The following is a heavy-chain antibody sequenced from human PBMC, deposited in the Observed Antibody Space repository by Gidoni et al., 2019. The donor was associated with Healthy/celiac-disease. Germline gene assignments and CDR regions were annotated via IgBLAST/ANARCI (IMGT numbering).Heavy chain of an antibody. V-gene: IGHV3-66*01. CDR1: GFTVSSNY. D-gene: IGHD3-10*01. Sequence: EVQLVESGGGLVQTGGSLRLSCAASGFTVSSNYMSWVRQAPGKGLEWVSVIYSGGITYYADSVKGRFTISRDNSKNTLYLQMNSLRAEDTAVYYCASIGPYYYGSGSYDYWGQGTLVTVSS. CDR3: ASIGPYYYGSGSYDY. J-gene: IGHJ4*02. CDR2: IYSGGIT.